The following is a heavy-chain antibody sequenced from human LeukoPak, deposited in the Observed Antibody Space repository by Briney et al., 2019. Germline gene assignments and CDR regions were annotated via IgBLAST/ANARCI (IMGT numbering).Heavy chain of an antibody. CDR3: ARGSGRTMIVPQPFDY. J-gene: IGHJ4*02. V-gene: IGHV1-46*01. CDR1: GYTFTSYY. D-gene: IGHD3-22*01. Sequence: GASVKVSCKASGYTFTSYYMHWVRQAPGQGLEWMGIINPRGGSTSYAQKFQGRVTVTRDTSTSTVYMELSSLRSEDTAVYYCARGSGRTMIVPQPFDYWGQGTLVSVSS. CDR2: INPRGGST.